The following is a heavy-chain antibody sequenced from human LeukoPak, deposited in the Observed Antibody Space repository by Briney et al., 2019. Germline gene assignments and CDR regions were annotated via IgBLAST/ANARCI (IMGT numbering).Heavy chain of an antibody. D-gene: IGHD3-3*01. Sequence: GGSLRLSCAASGFTFSSYGMHWVRQAPGKGLEWVAVISYDGSNKYYADSVKGRFTISRDNSKNTLYLQMNSLRAEDTAVYYCAKDRRERFLEWLSFDYWGQGTLVTVSS. J-gene: IGHJ4*02. V-gene: IGHV3-30*18. CDR3: AKDRRERFLEWLSFDY. CDR2: ISYDGSNK. CDR1: GFTFSSYG.